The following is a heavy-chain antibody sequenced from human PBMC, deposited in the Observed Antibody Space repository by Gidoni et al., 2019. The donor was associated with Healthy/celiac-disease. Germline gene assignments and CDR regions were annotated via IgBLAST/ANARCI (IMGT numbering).Heavy chain of an antibody. CDR1: GCSFEPYA. V-gene: IGHV3-23*01. Sequence: DVKLLESGVALARLGESLRLARATSGCSFEPYALSWVRQAPGKGLPLISSISSSSGRTTYYSDSVRGRFTISRDNSRGTLFLQMDSLTDEDTAVYYCARQWLTHAPFDYWGQGTPVTVSS. CDR2: ISSSSGRTT. D-gene: IGHD6-19*01. CDR3: ARQWLTHAPFDY. J-gene: IGHJ4*02.